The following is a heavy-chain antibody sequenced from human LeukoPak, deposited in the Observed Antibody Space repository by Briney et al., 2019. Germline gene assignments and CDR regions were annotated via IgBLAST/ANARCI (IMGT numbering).Heavy chain of an antibody. Sequence: GGPLRLSCAASGFTFSSYGMHWVRQAPGKGLEWVAVISYDGSNKYYADSVKGRFTISRDNSKNTLYLQMNSLRAEDTAVYYCAKLWGDPFDYWGQGTLVTVSS. D-gene: IGHD7-27*01. CDR2: ISYDGSNK. J-gene: IGHJ4*02. V-gene: IGHV3-30*18. CDR1: GFTFSSYG. CDR3: AKLWGDPFDY.